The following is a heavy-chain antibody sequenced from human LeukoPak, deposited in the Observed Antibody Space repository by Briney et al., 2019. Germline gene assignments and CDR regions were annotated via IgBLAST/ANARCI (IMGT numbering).Heavy chain of an antibody. J-gene: IGHJ5*02. Sequence: ASVKVSCKASGYTFTGYYMHWVRQAPGQGLEWMGWINPNSGGTNYAQKFQGRVTMTRDTSISTAYMELSRLRSDDTAVYYCARGGERDSGSYYWWFDPWGQGTLVTVSS. CDR2: INPNSGGT. D-gene: IGHD1-26*01. CDR3: ARGGERDSGSYYWWFDP. V-gene: IGHV1-2*02. CDR1: GYTFTGYY.